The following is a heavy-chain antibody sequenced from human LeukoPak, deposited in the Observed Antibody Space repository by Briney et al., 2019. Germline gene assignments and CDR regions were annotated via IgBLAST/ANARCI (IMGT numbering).Heavy chain of an antibody. CDR3: TTDQVVRYYYDSSGPLSY. CDR2: IRSKANNYAT. J-gene: IGHJ4*02. D-gene: IGHD3-22*01. Sequence: GGSLRLSCAASGFTFSGSAMHWVRQASGKGLEWVGRIRSKANNYATSYGASVKGRFTISRDDSKNTAYLQMNSLKTEDTAVYYCTTDQVVRYYYDSSGPLSYWGQGTLVTVSS. CDR1: GFTFSGSA. V-gene: IGHV3-73*01.